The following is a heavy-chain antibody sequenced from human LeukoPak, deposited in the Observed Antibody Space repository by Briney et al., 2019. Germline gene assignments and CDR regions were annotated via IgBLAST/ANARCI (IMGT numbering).Heavy chain of an antibody. CDR3: ARTYYDSRGYYYFDY. D-gene: IGHD3-22*01. CDR1: GYTFTDYY. Sequence: ASVKVSCKASGYTFTDYYMHRVRQAPGQGLEWMGWVNPNRGGTNYAQKFQGRVTMTRDTSISTAYMELSSLRSDDTAVYYCARTYYDSRGYYYFDYWGQGTLVTVSS. J-gene: IGHJ4*02. CDR2: VNPNRGGT. V-gene: IGHV1-2*02.